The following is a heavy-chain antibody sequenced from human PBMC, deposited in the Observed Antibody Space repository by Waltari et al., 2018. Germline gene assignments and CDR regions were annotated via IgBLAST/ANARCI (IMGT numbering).Heavy chain of an antibody. J-gene: IGHJ4*02. CDR3: ARGGPAIFGVLITKRFDY. CDR2: INPNSGGT. D-gene: IGHD3-3*01. Sequence: QVQLVQSGAEVKKPGASVKASCKASGYTSTDSYMHWVRQAPGQGLEWMGRINPNSGGTNYTQKFQGRVTMTRDTSISTAYMELSRLRSDDTAVYYCARGGPAIFGVLITKRFDYWGQGTLVTVSS. V-gene: IGHV1-2*06. CDR1: GYTSTDSY.